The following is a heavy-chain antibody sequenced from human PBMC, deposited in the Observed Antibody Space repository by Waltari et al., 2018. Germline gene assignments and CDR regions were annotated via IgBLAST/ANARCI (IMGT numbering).Heavy chain of an antibody. CDR3: ARLWPWRGSIDY. CDR2: IYYTGDI. Sequence: QLQLQESGPGLVKPSETLSLACSVSGGTISSIGHYWGWIRQPPGNGLDWRGTIYYTGDIYYNSSLQRRVTLSVDTSKNQISLKLTSVTAADTAVYYCARLWPWRGSIDYWGQGTLVTVSS. CDR1: GGTISSIGHY. J-gene: IGHJ4*02. V-gene: IGHV4-39*01. D-gene: IGHD2-21*01.